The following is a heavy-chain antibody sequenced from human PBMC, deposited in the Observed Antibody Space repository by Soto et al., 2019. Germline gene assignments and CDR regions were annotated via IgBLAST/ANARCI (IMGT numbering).Heavy chain of an antibody. J-gene: IGHJ5*02. CDR2: ISAYDGDR. CDR3: VRDFLQYDVSTGSYSDCFDP. V-gene: IGHV1-18*01. Sequence: QIQMVQSGGEVKKPGASVKVSCKASGYAFSSYGISWVRQAPGQGPEWMGWISAYDGDRNYGQDFQGRLTMTTDTSTSTAYMELRSLRSDDTAVYYCVRDFLQYDVSTGSYSDCFDPWGQGTLVTVSS. CDR1: GYAFSSYG. D-gene: IGHD3-9*01.